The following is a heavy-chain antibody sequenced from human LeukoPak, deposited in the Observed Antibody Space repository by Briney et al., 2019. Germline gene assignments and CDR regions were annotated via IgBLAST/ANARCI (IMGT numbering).Heavy chain of an antibody. Sequence: ASVKVSCKTSGYNFTSYGISWLRQAPGQGLEWMGWISAYNRNTYYAQKLQGRVTMTTDTSTSTAYMELRSLRSDDTAVYYCARDPKQWLSQGINWFDPWGQGTLVTVSS. J-gene: IGHJ5*02. CDR2: ISAYNRNT. CDR1: GYNFTSYG. V-gene: IGHV1-18*01. D-gene: IGHD6-19*01. CDR3: ARDPKQWLSQGINWFDP.